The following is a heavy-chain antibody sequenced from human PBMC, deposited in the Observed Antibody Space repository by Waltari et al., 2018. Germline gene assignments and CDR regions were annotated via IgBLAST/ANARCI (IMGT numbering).Heavy chain of an antibody. J-gene: IGHJ4*02. Sequence: EVQLVESGGGLVQPGGSLRLSCAAAGFTFSNYWMRWVRQGPGKGREWVANIKQDGNEKYYVDSVKGRFTISRDNAKNSLYLQMNSLRAEDTAVYYCAGVLRWYFDYWGQGTLVTVSS. CDR3: AGVLRWYFDY. V-gene: IGHV3-7*04. D-gene: IGHD4-17*01. CDR2: IKQDGNEK. CDR1: GFTFSNYW.